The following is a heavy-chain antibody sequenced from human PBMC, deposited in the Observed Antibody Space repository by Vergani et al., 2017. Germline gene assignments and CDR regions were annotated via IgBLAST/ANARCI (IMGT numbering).Heavy chain of an antibody. CDR1: GYTFIDYY. V-gene: IGHV1-69-2*01. CDR2: VDPKDGET. J-gene: IGHJ6*02. CDR3: ATGRGVVXATLDYYYYDMDV. Sequence: EVQLVQSGAEVKKPGATVKISCKVSGYTFIDYYMHWVQQPPGKGLEWMGLVDPKDGETIYAEKCQGRVTITADTSTDTAYIQLSSLRSEDTAVYYCATGRGVVXATLDYYYYDMDVWGQGSTVTVSS. D-gene: IGHD2-15*01.